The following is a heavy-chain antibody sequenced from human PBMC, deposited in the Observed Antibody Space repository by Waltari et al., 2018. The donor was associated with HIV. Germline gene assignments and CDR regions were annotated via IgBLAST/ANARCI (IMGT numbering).Heavy chain of an antibody. J-gene: IGHJ3*02. V-gene: IGHV3-48*03. Sequence: EVQLVESGGGLVQPGGSLRLSCAASGFTFSSYEMNWVRQAPGKGLEWVSYIGRSGSTIHYADSVKGRFTISRDNAKNSLYLRMNSLRAEDTAVYYCARAHITMIRGGNAFDIWGQGTMVTVSS. CDR1: GFTFSSYE. D-gene: IGHD3-10*01. CDR3: ARAHITMIRGGNAFDI. CDR2: IGRSGSTI.